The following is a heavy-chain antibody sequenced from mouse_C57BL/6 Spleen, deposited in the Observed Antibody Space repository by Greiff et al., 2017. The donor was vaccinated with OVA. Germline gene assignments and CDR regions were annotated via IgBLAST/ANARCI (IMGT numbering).Heavy chain of an antibody. D-gene: IGHD1-1*01. CDR2: ISYDGSN. V-gene: IGHV3-6*01. CDR3: ARGTYGIMDY. J-gene: IGHJ4*01. CDR1: GYSITSGYY. Sequence: EVQLQQSGPGLVKPSQSLSLTCSVTGYSITSGYYWNWIRQFPGNKLEWMGYISYDGSNNYNPSLKNRISITRDTSKNQFFLKLNSVTTEDTATYYCARGTYGIMDYWGQGTSVTVSS.